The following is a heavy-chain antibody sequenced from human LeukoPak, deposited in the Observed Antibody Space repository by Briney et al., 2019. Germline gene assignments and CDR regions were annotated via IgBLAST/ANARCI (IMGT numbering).Heavy chain of an antibody. CDR1: GFTFSSYA. V-gene: IGHV3-23*01. CDR2: ISGSGGNT. D-gene: IGHD4-17*01. Sequence: GGSLRLSCAVSGFTFSSYAMSWVRQAPGKGLEWVSTISGSGGNTLYADSVKGRFIISRDNSKNTLHLQMNSLRAEDTAIYSCAQGHGDYVGPFDYWGQGTLVTVSS. CDR3: AQGHGDYVGPFDY. J-gene: IGHJ4*02.